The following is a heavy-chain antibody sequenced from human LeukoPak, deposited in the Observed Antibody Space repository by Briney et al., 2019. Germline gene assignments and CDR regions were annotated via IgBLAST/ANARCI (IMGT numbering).Heavy chain of an antibody. CDR3: ANFQTVGVKPFEH. D-gene: IGHD1-26*01. V-gene: IGHV3-21*01. J-gene: IGHJ5*02. CDR2: ISPDSAFI. CDR1: GFTFSIDG. Sequence: GSLRLSCGGSGFTFSIDGMNWVRQAPGKGLEWVSSISPDSAFIPQADSVKGRFTISRDNPKNSLYLQMESLRAEDTAVYYCANFQTVGVKPFEHWGQGTLVTVSS.